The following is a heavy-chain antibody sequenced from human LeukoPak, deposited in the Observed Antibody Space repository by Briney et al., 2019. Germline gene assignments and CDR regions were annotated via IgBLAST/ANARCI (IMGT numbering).Heavy chain of an antibody. J-gene: IGHJ3*02. V-gene: IGHV1-18*01. CDR2: ISAYNGDT. CDR1: GYTFTSYG. D-gene: IGHD6-13*01. CDR3: ATDRIAAAGFAFDI. Sequence: ASVKVSCKASGYTFTSYGITWVRQAPGQGLEWMGWISAYNGDTNYAQKLQARVTMTTDTSTSTAYMELRSLRSDDTAVYYCATDRIAAAGFAFDIWGQGTMVTVSS.